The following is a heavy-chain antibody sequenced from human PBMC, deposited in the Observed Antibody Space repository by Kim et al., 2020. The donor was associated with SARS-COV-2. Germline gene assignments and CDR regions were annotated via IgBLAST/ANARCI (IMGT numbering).Heavy chain of an antibody. CDR2: ST. V-gene: IGHV3-53*01. J-gene: IGHJ4*02. D-gene: IGHD1-26*01. CDR3: ARLEVGALDY. Sequence: STYSAASVKSRFTIARDNSKNTLYLQMNSLRAEDTAVYYCARLEVGALDYWGQGTLVTVSS.